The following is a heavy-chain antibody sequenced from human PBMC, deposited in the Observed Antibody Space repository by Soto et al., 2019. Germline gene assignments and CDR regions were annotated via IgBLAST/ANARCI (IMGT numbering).Heavy chain of an antibody. Sequence: QVQLQESGPGLVKPSETLSLTCTVSGGSISSYYWSWIRQPPGKGLEWIGYIYYSGSTNYNPSLKSRVTISVDTCKNQFTLKLTSVTAADTAVYYCAGSDYGDYVDYWAQGTLVTVSS. CDR2: IYYSGST. J-gene: IGHJ4*02. D-gene: IGHD4-17*01. CDR1: GGSISSYY. V-gene: IGHV4-59*01. CDR3: AGSDYGDYVDY.